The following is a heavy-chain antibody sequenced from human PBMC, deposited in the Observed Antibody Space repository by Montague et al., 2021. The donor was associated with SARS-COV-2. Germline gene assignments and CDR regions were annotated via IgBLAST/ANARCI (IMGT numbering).Heavy chain of an antibody. V-gene: IGHV2-70*01. CDR2: IDWDDDT. CDR3: ARIPEYSSGGGPDWYFDL. J-gene: IGHJ2*01. D-gene: IGHD6-19*01. CDR1: GFSVSASGLC. Sequence: VKPTQTLTLTCTFSGFSVSASGLCASWIRQPPGKALEWLALIDWDDDTYYSTSLKTRLAISKDTSKNQVVLTMTDMDPVDTGTYYCARIPEYSSGGGPDWYFDLWGRGTLVTVSS.